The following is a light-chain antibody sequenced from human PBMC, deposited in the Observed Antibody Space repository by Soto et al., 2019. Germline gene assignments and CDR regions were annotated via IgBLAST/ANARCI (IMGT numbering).Light chain of an antibody. CDR2: DAS. V-gene: IGKV1-39*01. Sequence: DIQMTQSPSSLSASVGDRVTITCRASQSISRYLNWYQQKPGKAPKLLIYDASSLQSGVPSRFSGSGSGTDFTLTISSLQTEDFATYYCQQRRTFGQGTKVDIK. CDR3: QQRRT. CDR1: QSISRY. J-gene: IGKJ2*01.